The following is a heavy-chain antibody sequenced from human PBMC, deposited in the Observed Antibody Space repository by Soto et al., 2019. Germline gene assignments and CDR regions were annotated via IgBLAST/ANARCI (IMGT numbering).Heavy chain of an antibody. V-gene: IGHV3-30*03. CDR1: GFTFSSYG. Sequence: QVQLVESGGGVVQPGRSLRLSCAASGFTFSSYGMHWVRQAQGKGLEWVEVISYDGSNKYYADSVKGRFTISRDNYKNTLYLQMNSLRAEDTAVYYCATDHVTIFVAPRGYGMDVWGQGTTVTVSS. J-gene: IGHJ6*02. CDR2: ISYDGSNK. D-gene: IGHD3-3*01. CDR3: ATDHVTIFVAPRGYGMDV.